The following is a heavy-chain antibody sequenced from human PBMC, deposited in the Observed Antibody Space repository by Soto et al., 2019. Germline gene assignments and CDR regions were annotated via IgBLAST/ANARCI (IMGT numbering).Heavy chain of an antibody. D-gene: IGHD2-2*01. J-gene: IGHJ4*02. CDR3: ARDLGDIVVVPAAGYFDY. CDR2: IWYDGSNK. V-gene: IGHV3-33*01. Sequence: GESLKISCAASGFTFSSYGMHWVRQAPGKGLEWVAVIWYDGSNKYYADSVKGRFTISRDNSKNTLYLQMNSLRAEDTAVYYCARDLGDIVVVPAAGYFDYWGQGTLVTVAS. CDR1: GFTFSSYG.